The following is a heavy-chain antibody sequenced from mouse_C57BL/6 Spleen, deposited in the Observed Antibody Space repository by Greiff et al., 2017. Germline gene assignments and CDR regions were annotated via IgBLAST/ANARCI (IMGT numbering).Heavy chain of an antibody. V-gene: IGHV5-6*01. CDR1: GFTFSSYG. CDR2: ISSGGSYT. J-gene: IGHJ3*01. CDR3: ARQAAIFAY. Sequence: EVKLVESGGDLVKPGGSLKLSCAASGFTFSSYGMSWVRQTPDKRLEWVATISSGGSYTYYPDSVKGRFTISRDNAKNTLYLQMSSLKSEDTAMYYCARQAAIFAYWGQGTLVTVSA.